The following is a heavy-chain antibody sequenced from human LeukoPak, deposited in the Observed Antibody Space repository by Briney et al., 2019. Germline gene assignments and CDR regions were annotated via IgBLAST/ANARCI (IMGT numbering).Heavy chain of an antibody. CDR1: RHKFSSLV. J-gene: IGHJ4*02. CDR2: IRTSIAMR. V-gene: IGHV3-48*01. Sequence: PGRCLSLPWELARHKFSSLVIIWVRHAPGEGREWVSSIRTSIAMRYYADSVRGRFTSSRDNAKNTLYLQMNSLRAEDTAVYYCATIKGDWYKYSFDYWGQGTLVTVSS. CDR3: ATIKGDWYKYSFDY. D-gene: IGHD6-19*01.